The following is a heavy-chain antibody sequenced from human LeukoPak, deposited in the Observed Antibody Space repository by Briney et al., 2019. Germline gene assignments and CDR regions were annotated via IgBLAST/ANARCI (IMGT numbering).Heavy chain of an antibody. CDR3: VTDLTTY. D-gene: IGHD3-9*01. CDR1: GINFSKAW. J-gene: IGHJ4*02. Sequence: NPGGSLRLSCAASGINFSKAWMTWVRQTPGKGLEWLGLMKSKPDGETTIYAAPVKDRFTISRDDSTSTLYLQMNSLKTEDTGVYYCVTDLTTYWGQGTLVTVSS. V-gene: IGHV3-15*01. CDR2: MKSKPDGETT.